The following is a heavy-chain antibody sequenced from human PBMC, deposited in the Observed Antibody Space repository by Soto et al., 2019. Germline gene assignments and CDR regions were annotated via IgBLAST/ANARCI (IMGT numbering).Heavy chain of an antibody. CDR2: ISAYNGNT. Sequence: QVQLVQSGAEVKKPGASVKVSCKASGYTFTSYGISWVRQAPGQGLEWMGWISAYNGNTNYAQKLQGRVTMTTDTSPSTAYMELRSLRSDDTAVYYCARDGPKERWLQFAAFDIWGQGTMVTVSS. CDR1: GYTFTSYG. CDR3: ARDGPKERWLQFAAFDI. D-gene: IGHD5-12*01. J-gene: IGHJ3*02. V-gene: IGHV1-18*01.